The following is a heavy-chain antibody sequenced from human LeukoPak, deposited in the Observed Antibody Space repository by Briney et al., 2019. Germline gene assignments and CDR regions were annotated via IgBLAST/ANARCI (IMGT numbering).Heavy chain of an antibody. V-gene: IGHV4-34*01. CDR2: INHSGST. CDR3: ARGRRDSSGYYELSYYYMDV. CDR1: GGSFSGYY. J-gene: IGHJ6*03. D-gene: IGHD3-22*01. Sequence: PSETLSLACAVYGGSFSGYYWSWIRQPPGKGLDWIGEINHSGSTNYNPSLKSRVTISVDTSKNQFSLKLSSVTAADTAVYYCARGRRDSSGYYELSYYYMDVWGKGTTVTVSS.